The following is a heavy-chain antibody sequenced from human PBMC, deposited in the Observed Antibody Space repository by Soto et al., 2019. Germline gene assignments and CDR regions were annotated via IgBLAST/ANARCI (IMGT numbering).Heavy chain of an antibody. CDR3: ARDTNSLDL. D-gene: IGHD2-8*01. CDR1: SYSISSGFF. CDR2: IYHTGDT. J-gene: IGHJ5*02. V-gene: IGHV4-38-2*02. Sequence: SETLSLTCVVSSYSISSGFFWAWIRQPPGRGLEWVGSIYHTGDTHYNPSLRSQVSMSVDTSKNHFSLRLTYLTAADTAVYFCARDTNSLDLWGQGVLVTVSS.